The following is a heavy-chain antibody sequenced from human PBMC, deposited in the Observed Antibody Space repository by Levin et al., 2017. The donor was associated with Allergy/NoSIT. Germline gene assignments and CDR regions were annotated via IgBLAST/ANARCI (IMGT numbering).Heavy chain of an antibody. CDR3: ARELGLNGMDV. J-gene: IGHJ6*02. Sequence: RAGGSLRLSCVVSGFTFTSYGIHWVRQAPGKGLDWVAVTWYDGGHTYFADSVKGRFTISRDTANNTVYLQMNSLRVEDTAVYYCARELGLNGMDVWGQGTTVTVSS. D-gene: IGHD3-10*01. CDR1: GFTFTSYG. V-gene: IGHV3-33*01. CDR2: TWYDGGHT.